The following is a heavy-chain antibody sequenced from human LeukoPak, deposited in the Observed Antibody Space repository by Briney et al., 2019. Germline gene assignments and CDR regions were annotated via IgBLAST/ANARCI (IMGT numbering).Heavy chain of an antibody. J-gene: IGHJ4*02. CDR1: GFTFNNYA. Sequence: GGSLRLSCAAAGFTFNNYAMSWVRQAPGKGLEWVSSISSSSSYIYYADSVKGRFTISRDNAKNSLYLQMNSLRAEDTAVYYCAKWKYSNSGIDDYWGQGTLVTVSS. V-gene: IGHV3-21*04. CDR3: AKWKYSNSGIDDY. D-gene: IGHD6-6*01. CDR2: ISSSSSYI.